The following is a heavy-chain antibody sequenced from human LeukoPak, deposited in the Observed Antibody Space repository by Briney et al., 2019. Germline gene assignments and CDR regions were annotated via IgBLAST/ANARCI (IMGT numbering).Heavy chain of an antibody. Sequence: GASVKVSCKASGYTFTSYAMHWVRQAPGQRLEWMGWINAGNGNTKYSQKFQGRVTITRDTSASTAYMELSSLRSEDTAVYYCARDLCSSTSCYFFYYYYGMDVWGQGTTVTVSS. CDR1: GYTFTSYA. V-gene: IGHV1-3*01. D-gene: IGHD2-2*01. CDR2: INAGNGNT. J-gene: IGHJ6*02. CDR3: ARDLCSSTSCYFFYYYYGMDV.